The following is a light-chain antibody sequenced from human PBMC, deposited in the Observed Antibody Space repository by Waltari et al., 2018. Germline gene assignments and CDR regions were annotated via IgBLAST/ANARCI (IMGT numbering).Light chain of an antibody. V-gene: IGKV2-28*01. CDR2: LGS. Sequence: DIVMTQSPLSLPVTPGEPASIPCRSSQSLLHSNGYNDLDWYLQKPGQSPQLLIYLGSNRASGVPDRFSGSGSGTDFTLKVSRVEAEDVGVYYCMQALQSPWTFGQGTKVEVK. J-gene: IGKJ1*01. CDR3: MQALQSPWT. CDR1: QSLLHSNGYND.